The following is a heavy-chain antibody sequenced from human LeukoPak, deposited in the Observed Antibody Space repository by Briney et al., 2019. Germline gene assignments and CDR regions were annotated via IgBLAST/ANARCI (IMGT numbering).Heavy chain of an antibody. V-gene: IGHV3-21*01. CDR2: LTSSSSFI. CDR1: GFTFSSHS. CDR3: ARAGQYYDFWSGPTYGMDV. J-gene: IGHJ6*02. Sequence: KPGGSLRLSCAASGFTFSSHSMNWVRQAPGKGLEWVSSLTSSSSFIYYADSEKGRFTISRDDAKNSLYLQMSSLRAEDTAVYYCARAGQYYDFWSGPTYGMDVWGQGTTVTVSS. D-gene: IGHD3-3*01.